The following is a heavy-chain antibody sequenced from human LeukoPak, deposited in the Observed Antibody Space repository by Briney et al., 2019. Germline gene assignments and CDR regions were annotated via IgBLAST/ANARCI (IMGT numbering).Heavy chain of an antibody. CDR2: IGSISNYM. J-gene: IGHJ4*02. V-gene: IGHV3-21*01. CDR1: GFTFSSYS. D-gene: IGHD7-27*01. CDR3: AKVPGPYYFDY. Sequence: PGGSLRLSCAASGFTFSSYSMNWVRQAPGKGLEWVSSIGSISNYMYYADSVKGRLTISRDNSKNTLYLEMNSPRAEDTAVYYCAKVPGPYYFDYWGQGTPVTVSS.